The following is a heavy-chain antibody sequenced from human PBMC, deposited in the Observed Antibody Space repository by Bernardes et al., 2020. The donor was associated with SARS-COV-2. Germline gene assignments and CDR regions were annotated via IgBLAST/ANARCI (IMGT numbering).Heavy chain of an antibody. CDR2: ISYDGSNK. J-gene: IGHJ4*02. D-gene: IGHD1-26*01. CDR1: GFTFSSYG. V-gene: IGHV3-30*03. Sequence: GGSLRLSCAASGFTFSSYGMHWVRQAPGKGLEWVAVISYDGSNKYYADSVKGRFTISRDNSKNTLYLQMNSLRAEDTAVYYCTSGYSGNYYYFDYWGQGTLVTVSS. CDR3: TSGYSGNYYYFDY.